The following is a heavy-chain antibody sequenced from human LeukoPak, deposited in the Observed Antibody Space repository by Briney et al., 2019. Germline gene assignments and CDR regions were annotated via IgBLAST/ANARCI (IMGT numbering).Heavy chain of an antibody. CDR3: ARTGLGYCSGGSCYTFDY. V-gene: IGHV4-39*07. J-gene: IGHJ4*02. D-gene: IGHD2-15*01. CDR2: IYYSGNT. Sequence: SETLSLTCTVSGGSISSSDYYWGWVRQPPGKGLECIGSIYYSGNTYYNPSLKSRVTMSVDTSKNQFSLKLSSVTAADTAVYYCARTGLGYCSGGSCYTFDYWGQGTLVTVSS. CDR1: GGSISSSDYY.